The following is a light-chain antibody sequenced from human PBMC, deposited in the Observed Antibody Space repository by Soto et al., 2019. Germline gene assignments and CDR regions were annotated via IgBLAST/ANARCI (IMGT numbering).Light chain of an antibody. J-gene: IGKJ2*01. CDR2: GAS. CDR1: QSVSSCY. V-gene: IGKV3-20*01. CDR3: QRYGSSYT. Sequence: EIVLTQSPGTLSLSPGERATLSCRASQSVSSCYLAWYQQKPGQAPRLLIYGASSSATRIPYRFSGSWSGTDFTLTISRLEPEDFAVYYCQRYGSSYTFGQGTKLEIK.